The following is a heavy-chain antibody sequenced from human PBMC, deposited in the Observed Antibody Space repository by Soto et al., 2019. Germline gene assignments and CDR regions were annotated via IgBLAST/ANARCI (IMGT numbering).Heavy chain of an antibody. CDR1: GGSISSYY. J-gene: IGHJ5*02. D-gene: IGHD3-3*01. CDR3: ARGTPSLFIWRGSRRALFYL. V-gene: IGHV4-59*08. Sequence: SENLPLTCTVSGGSISSYYWRWIRQPPGKGLEWIGYMYYGGRTNYNPSLKSRVTISVDTSKMQVSLKLSSVTAADTAVYFCARGTPSLFIWRGSRRALFYLCGQGSLV. CDR2: MYYGGRT.